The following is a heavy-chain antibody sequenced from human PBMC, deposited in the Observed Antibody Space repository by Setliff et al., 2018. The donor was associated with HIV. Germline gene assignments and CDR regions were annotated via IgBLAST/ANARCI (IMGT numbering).Heavy chain of an antibody. V-gene: IGHV4-34*01. D-gene: IGHD3-10*02. Sequence: SETLSLTSTVSGGSISSHYWSWIRQPPGRGMEWIGEIDHSGRSNYNPSFKSRVLMAIDASKSQISLNLTSISAADTAVYYCAKCSGRFGVVTWFDSWGHGMQVTVSS. CDR3: AKCSGRFGVVTWFDS. J-gene: IGHJ5*01. CDR2: IDHSGRS. CDR1: GGSISSHY.